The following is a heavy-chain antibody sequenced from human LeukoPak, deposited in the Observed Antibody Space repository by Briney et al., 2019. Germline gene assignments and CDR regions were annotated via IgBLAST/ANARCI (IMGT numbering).Heavy chain of an antibody. J-gene: IGHJ4*02. D-gene: IGHD3-9*01. V-gene: IGHV3-30*02. CDR3: ATDISTHYFGS. CDR2: IRYDASNK. Sequence: GGSLRLSCAASGISFSSYGMHWVRQAPGKGLEWVTFIRYDASNKYYAESAKGRFTISRDNSRNTLFLQMNSLRAEDTAIYYCATDISTHYFGSWGQGTLVTVSS. CDR1: GISFSSYG.